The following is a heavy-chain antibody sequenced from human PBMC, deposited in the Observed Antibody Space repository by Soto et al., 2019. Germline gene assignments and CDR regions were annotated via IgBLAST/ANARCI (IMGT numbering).Heavy chain of an antibody. D-gene: IGHD4-4*01. J-gene: IGHJ4*02. CDR3: AGSNSEDHLDY. CDR2: IIPIFGTA. V-gene: IGHV1-69*13. CDR1: GGTFSSYA. Sequence: ASVKVSCKASGGTFSSYAISWVRQAPGQGLEWMGGIIPIFGTANYAQKFQGRVTITADESTSTAYMELSSLRSEDTAVYYCAGSNSEDHLDYWGQGTLVTVSS.